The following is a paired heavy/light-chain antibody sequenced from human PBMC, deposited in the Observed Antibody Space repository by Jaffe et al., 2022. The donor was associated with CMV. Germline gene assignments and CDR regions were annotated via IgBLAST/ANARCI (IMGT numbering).Light chain of an antibody. CDR3: GTWDSSLSAGGV. CDR2: ENN. J-gene: IGLJ3*02. Sequence: QSVLTQPPSVSAAPGQKVTISCSGSSSNIGNNYVSWYQQLPGTAPKLLIYENNKRPSGIPDRFSGSKSGTSATLGITGLQTGDEADYYCGTWDSSLSAGGVFGGGTKLTVL. CDR1: SSNIGNNY. V-gene: IGLV1-51*02.
Heavy chain of an antibody. CDR2: ISSSGSTI. Sequence: EVQLVESGGGLVQPGGSLRLSCAASGFTFSSYEMNWVRQAPGKGLEWVSYISSSGSTIYYADSVKGRFTISRDNAKNSLYLQMNSLRAEDTAVYYCARDRTLAPYFDWFHTGDAFDIWGQGTMVTVSS. J-gene: IGHJ3*02. CDR3: ARDRTLAPYFDWFHTGDAFDI. CDR1: GFTFSSYE. V-gene: IGHV3-48*03. D-gene: IGHD3-9*01.